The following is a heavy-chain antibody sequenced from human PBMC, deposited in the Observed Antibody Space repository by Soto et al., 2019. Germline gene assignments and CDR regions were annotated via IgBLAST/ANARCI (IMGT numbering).Heavy chain of an antibody. CDR3: ARERGGTVDFDP. J-gene: IGHJ5*02. Sequence: QVQLVESGGGVVQPGRSLRLSCAASGFTFSSYGMHWVRQAPGKGLEWVAVIWYDGSNKYYADSVKGRFTISRDNSKNTLYLQMNSLRAEDTAVYYCARERGGTVDFDPWGQGTLVTVSS. D-gene: IGHD3-9*01. V-gene: IGHV3-33*01. CDR1: GFTFSSYG. CDR2: IWYDGSNK.